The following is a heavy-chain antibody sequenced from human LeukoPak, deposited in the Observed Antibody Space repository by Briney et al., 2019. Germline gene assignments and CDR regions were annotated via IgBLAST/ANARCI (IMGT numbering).Heavy chain of an antibody. CDR3: AKTVFGY. V-gene: IGHV3-30-3*02. J-gene: IGHJ4*02. Sequence: GGSLRLSCAASGFTFSSYAMHWVRQAPGKGLEWVAVISYGGSNKYYADSVKGRFTISRDNSKNTLYLQMNSLRAEDTAVYYCAKTVFGYWGQGTLVTVSS. CDR2: ISYGGSNK. CDR1: GFTFSSYA.